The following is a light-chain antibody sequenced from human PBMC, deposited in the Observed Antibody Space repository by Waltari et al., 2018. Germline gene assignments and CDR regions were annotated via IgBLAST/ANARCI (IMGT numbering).Light chain of an antibody. Sequence: QSVLTQPPSVSGAPGQRVTISCTGSSSNIGAGYSVHWYQQLPETAPKLLIYRDASRPSGVPDRFSGSRSDTSASLAITGLQAEDETDYYCLSYDSSLSSWVFGGGTKLTVL. CDR1: SSNIGAGYS. CDR3: LSYDSSLSSWV. J-gene: IGLJ3*02. CDR2: RDA. V-gene: IGLV1-40*01.